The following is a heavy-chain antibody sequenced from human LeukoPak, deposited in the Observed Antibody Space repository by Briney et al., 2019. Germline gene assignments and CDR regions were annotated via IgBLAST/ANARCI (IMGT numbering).Heavy chain of an antibody. CDR1: GFTFTNYA. CDR2: ISYDGPNK. D-gene: IGHD2-21*01. V-gene: IGHV3-30*03. J-gene: IGHJ4*02. Sequence: GGSLRLSCAASGFTFTNYAMHWVRQAPGKGLEWVAVISYDGPNKYYADSVKGRFTISRDNSKNTLFLQMNSLRPDDTAVYYCARGSTLTLPLPTGYWGQGTLVTVAP. CDR3: ARGSTLTLPLPTGY.